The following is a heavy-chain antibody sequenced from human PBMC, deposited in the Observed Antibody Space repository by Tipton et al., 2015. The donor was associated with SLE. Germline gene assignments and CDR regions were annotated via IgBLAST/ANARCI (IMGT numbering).Heavy chain of an antibody. Sequence: QVQLVQSGPEVKKPGASVKVSCKASGYTFTSYGINWVRQAPGQGLEWMGWISAYNGNTNYAQKLQGRVTMTTDTSASTAYMELRSLRSDDTAIYYCARTYWDGYNFYDAFDVWGQGTLVTVSS. V-gene: IGHV1-18*01. CDR2: ISAYNGNT. J-gene: IGHJ3*01. CDR1: GYTFTSYG. CDR3: ARTYWDGYNFYDAFDV. D-gene: IGHD5-24*01.